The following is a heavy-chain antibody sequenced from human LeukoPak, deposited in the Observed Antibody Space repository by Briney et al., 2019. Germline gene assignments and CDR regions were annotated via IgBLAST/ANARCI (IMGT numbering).Heavy chain of an antibody. CDR3: TTDRYYDNSELQFQH. CDR1: GFTLNNAW. J-gene: IGHJ1*01. V-gene: IGHV3-15*01. D-gene: IGHD3-22*01. Sequence: GGSLRLSCTASGFTLNNAWMSWVRQAPGKGLEWLGRIKRETDGGTIDYAAPVKGRFTISRDDSRNTLYLQMDSLKIEDTAVYYCTTDRYYDNSELQFQHWGQGTLVTVSS. CDR2: IKRETDGGTI.